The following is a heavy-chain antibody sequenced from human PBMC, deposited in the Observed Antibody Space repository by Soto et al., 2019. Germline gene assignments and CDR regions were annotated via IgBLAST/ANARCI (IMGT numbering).Heavy chain of an antibody. CDR1: GFTFSSYD. J-gene: IGHJ3*02. D-gene: IGHD2-2*01. CDR3: ERAGRYCSSTSGYDAFDI. V-gene: IGHV3-13*01. CDR2: IGTVGDT. Sequence: GGSLRLSCAASGFTFSSYDMHWVRQATGKGLEWVSAIGTVGDTYYPGSVKGRFTISRENAKNSLYLQMNSLRAGDTAVYYCERAGRYCSSTSGYDAFDIWGQGTMVTVSS.